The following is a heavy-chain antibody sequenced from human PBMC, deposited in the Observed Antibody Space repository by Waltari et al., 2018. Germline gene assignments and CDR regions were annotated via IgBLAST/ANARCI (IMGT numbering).Heavy chain of an antibody. V-gene: IGHV1-69*10. CDR3: AGGIRIFGVVRWFDP. J-gene: IGHJ5*02. Sequence: QVQLVQSGAEVKKPGSSVKVSCKTSGGTLNSDTITWVRQAPGQSLEGMGGIVPILGISNPAPKFQGRVTITADTSTGTVYMELSSLRSDDTAVYYCAGGIRIFGVVRWFDPWGQGTLVTVSS. CDR1: GGTLNSDT. D-gene: IGHD3-3*01. CDR2: IVPILGIS.